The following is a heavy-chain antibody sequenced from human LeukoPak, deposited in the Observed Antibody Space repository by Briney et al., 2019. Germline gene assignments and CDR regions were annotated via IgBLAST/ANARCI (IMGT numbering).Heavy chain of an antibody. V-gene: IGHV4-31*03. Sequence: PSETLSLTCTVSGGSISSGGYYWSWIRQHPGKGLEWIGYIYYSGSTYYNPSLKSRVTISVDTSKNQFSLKLSSVTAADTAVYYCARSPEVRGVSDAFDIWGQGTMVTVSS. CDR3: ARSPEVRGVSDAFDI. CDR1: GGSISSGGYY. D-gene: IGHD3-10*01. J-gene: IGHJ3*02. CDR2: IYYSGST.